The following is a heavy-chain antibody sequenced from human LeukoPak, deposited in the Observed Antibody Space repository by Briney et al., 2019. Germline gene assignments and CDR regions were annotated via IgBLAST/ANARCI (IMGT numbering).Heavy chain of an antibody. CDR3: ARGWMYYYDSGSQLYYFDY. CDR1: GFTFSSYS. J-gene: IGHJ4*02. D-gene: IGHD3-10*01. Sequence: GGSLRLSCAASGFTFSSYSMNWVRQAPGKGLEWVSSISSSSAYIYYADSLKGRFTISRDNAKNSLYLQMNNLRAEDTAVYYCARGWMYYYDSGSQLYYFDYWGQGTLVTASS. CDR2: ISSSSAYI. V-gene: IGHV3-21*01.